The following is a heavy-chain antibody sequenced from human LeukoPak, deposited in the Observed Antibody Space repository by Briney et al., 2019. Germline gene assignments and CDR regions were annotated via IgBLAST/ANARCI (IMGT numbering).Heavy chain of an antibody. D-gene: IGHD3-3*01. CDR3: ARGSTIFGVVIPHSPFDY. V-gene: IGHV5-51*01. Sequence: GESLKISCKGSGYSFTNYWIGWVRQMPGKGLEWMGIIYPGDSDTRYSPSFQGQVTISADKSISTAYLQWSSLKASDTAMYYCARGSTIFGVVIPHSPFDYWGQGTLVTVSS. CDR1: GYSFTNYW. CDR2: IYPGDSDT. J-gene: IGHJ4*02.